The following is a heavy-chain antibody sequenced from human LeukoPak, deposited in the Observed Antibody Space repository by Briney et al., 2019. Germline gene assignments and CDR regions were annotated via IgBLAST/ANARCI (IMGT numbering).Heavy chain of an antibody. CDR2: ISYDGSDK. J-gene: IGHJ4*02. Sequence: GGSLRLSCAASGFTFNSYAVHWVRQAPGKGLEWVALISYDGSDKYYADSVKGRFTISRDNSKNTLYLQMNSLTAEDTAVYFCARDSGAFSNYVNVYWGQGTLVTVSS. CDR1: GFTFNSYA. D-gene: IGHD4-11*01. CDR3: ARDSGAFSNYVNVY. V-gene: IGHV3-30*04.